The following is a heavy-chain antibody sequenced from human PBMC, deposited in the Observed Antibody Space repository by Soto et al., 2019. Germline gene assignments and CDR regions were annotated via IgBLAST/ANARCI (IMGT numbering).Heavy chain of an antibody. CDR3: AKGQVVPAAHYYYYGMDV. D-gene: IGHD2-2*01. J-gene: IGHJ6*02. V-gene: IGHV1-8*01. Sequence: GASVKVSCKASGYTFTSYDINWVRQATGQGLEWMGWMNPNSGNTGYAQKFQGRVTMTRNTSISTAYMELSSLRSEDTAVYYCAKGQVVPAAHYYYYGMDVWGQGTTVTVSS. CDR1: GYTFTSYD. CDR2: MNPNSGNT.